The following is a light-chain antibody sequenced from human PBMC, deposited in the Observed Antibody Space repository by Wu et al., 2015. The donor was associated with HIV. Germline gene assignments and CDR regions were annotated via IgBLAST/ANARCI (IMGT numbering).Light chain of an antibody. CDR3: QQYNNWPPWT. J-gene: IGKJ1*01. CDR2: GAS. V-gene: IGKV3-15*01. Sequence: DILLTQSPGTLSLSPGEGATLSCRASQSVSSNLAWYQQKPGQAPRLLIYGASTRASGIPARFSGSGSGTEFTLTINNLQSEDFAVYYCQQYNNWPPWTFGQGTKVEIK. CDR1: QSVSSN.